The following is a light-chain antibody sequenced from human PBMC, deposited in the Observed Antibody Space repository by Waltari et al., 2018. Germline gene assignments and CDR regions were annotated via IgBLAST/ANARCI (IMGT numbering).Light chain of an antibody. CDR3: QSFDSNVRGGVV. CDR2: GNN. Sequence: QSILPQPTSVSGAPGQRVPTSCPGSRSNIGAGPYVHWYKAFPGTAPKPLIYGNNNRPSGVPDRFSGSKSGSSASLAINGLQAEDEADYYCQSFDSNVRGGVVFGGGTKVTVL. J-gene: IGLJ3*02. V-gene: IGLV1-40*01. CDR1: RSNIGAGPY.